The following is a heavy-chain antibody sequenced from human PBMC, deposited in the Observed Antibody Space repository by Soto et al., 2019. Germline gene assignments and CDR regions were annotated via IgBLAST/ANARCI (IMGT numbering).Heavy chain of an antibody. CDR2: TYQSGSA. CDR3: ARDYYGMDV. CDR1: CGSISSGGYS. J-gene: IGHJ6*02. Sequence: LSLTCTVSCGSISSGGYSWTWIRQSPGKGLEWIGYTYQSGSAYYNPSLKSRVTISVDRSKNQFSLNLTSVTAADTAVYYCARDYYGMDVWGQGTTVTVSS. V-gene: IGHV4-30-2*06.